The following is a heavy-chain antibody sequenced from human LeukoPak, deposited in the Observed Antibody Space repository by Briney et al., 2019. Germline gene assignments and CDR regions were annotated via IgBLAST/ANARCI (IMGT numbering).Heavy chain of an antibody. J-gene: IGHJ6*02. CDR3: ARGLYSSSWYKNGMDV. CDR1: GGSISSGSYY. Sequence: SQTLSLTCTVSGGSISSGSYYWSWIRQPAGKGLEWIGRIYTSGSTNYNPSLKSRVTISVDTSKNQFSLKLSSVTAADTAVYYCARGLYSSSWYKNGMDVWGQGTTVTVSS. D-gene: IGHD6-13*01. CDR2: IYTSGST. V-gene: IGHV4-61*02.